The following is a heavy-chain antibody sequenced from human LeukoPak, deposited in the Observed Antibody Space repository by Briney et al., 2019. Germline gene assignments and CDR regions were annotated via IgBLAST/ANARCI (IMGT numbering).Heavy chain of an antibody. CDR2: IYPGDSDT. V-gene: IGHV5-51*01. Sequence: MHGESLKISCKGSGYSFTSYWIGWVRQMPGKGLEWMGIIYPGDSDTRYSPSFQGQVTISADKSISTAYLQWSSLKASDTAMYYCAMTPIVGATYFDYWGQGTLVTVSS. CDR3: AMTPIVGATYFDY. D-gene: IGHD1-26*01. J-gene: IGHJ4*02. CDR1: GYSFTSYW.